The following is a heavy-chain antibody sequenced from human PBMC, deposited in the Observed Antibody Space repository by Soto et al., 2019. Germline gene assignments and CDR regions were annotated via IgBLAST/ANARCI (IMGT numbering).Heavy chain of an antibody. J-gene: IGHJ4*03. V-gene: IGHV4-30-4*08. CDR3: ARVSYRGSRVAYFDS. CDR2: IFYSGST. D-gene: IGHD3-16*02. CDR1: GGPINSGDYY. Sequence: QMQLQESGPRLVKPAPPLTLTCSVSGGPINSGDYYWIWIRQPPGKGLDWLAYIFYSGSTYYNPSVKGQISTSVATCDNDRSRKVASVTSAATAVYYCARVSYRGSRVAYFDSGGQGVQVTGSS.